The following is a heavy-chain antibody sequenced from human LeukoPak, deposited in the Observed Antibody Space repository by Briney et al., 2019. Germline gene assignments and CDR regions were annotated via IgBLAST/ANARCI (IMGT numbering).Heavy chain of an antibody. J-gene: IGHJ5*02. CDR1: GFTFSSYS. V-gene: IGHV3-30-3*01. CDR2: ISYDGSNK. Sequence: PGRSLRLSCAVSGFTFSSYSMHWVRQAPGKGLEWVASISYDGSNKDYADSVKGRFTISRDSSKDTLYLQMNSLRAEDTAMFFCRRENLLYYGGAGTNWFAPWAKEPVVTVSS. CDR3: RRENLLYYGGAGTNWFAP. D-gene: IGHD4-17*01.